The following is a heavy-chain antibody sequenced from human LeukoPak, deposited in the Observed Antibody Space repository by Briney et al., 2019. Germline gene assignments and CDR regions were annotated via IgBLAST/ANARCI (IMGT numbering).Heavy chain of an antibody. J-gene: IGHJ4*02. Sequence: SVKVSCKASGGTFSSYAISWVRQAPGQGLEWMGRIIPIFGTANSAQKFQGRVTITTDESTSTAYMELSSLRSEDTAAYYCATEDVVVVAATLDYWGQGTLVTVSS. V-gene: IGHV1-69*05. CDR2: IIPIFGTA. D-gene: IGHD2-15*01. CDR1: GGTFSSYA. CDR3: ATEDVVVVAATLDY.